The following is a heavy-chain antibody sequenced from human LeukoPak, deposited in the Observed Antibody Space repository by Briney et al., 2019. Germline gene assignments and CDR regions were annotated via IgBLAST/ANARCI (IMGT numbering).Heavy chain of an antibody. CDR2: IIPILGIA. D-gene: IGHD2-2*01. Sequence: PVASVKVSCKASGGTFNSYAISWVRQAPGQGLEWMGRIIPILGIANYAQKFQGRVTITADKSTSTAYMELSSLRSEDTAVYYCARRYCSSTSCYYDYWGQGTLVTVSS. J-gene: IGHJ4*02. CDR1: GGTFNSYA. V-gene: IGHV1-69*04. CDR3: ARRYCSSTSCYYDY.